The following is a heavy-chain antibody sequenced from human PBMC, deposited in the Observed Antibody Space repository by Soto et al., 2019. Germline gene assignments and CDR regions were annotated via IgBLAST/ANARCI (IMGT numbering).Heavy chain of an antibody. J-gene: IGHJ4*02. V-gene: IGHV1-2*02. CDR1: GYTFTGYY. CDR2: INPNSGGT. Sequence: GASEKVSCKASGYTFTGYYMHWVRQAPGQGLEWMGWINPNSGGTNYAQKFQGRVTMTRDTSISTAYMELSRLRSDDTAVYYCASVYCSSTSCYRWFDYWGQGTLVTVSS. D-gene: IGHD2-2*01. CDR3: ASVYCSSTSCYRWFDY.